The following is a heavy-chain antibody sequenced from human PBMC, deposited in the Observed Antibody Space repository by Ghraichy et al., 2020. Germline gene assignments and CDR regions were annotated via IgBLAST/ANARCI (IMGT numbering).Heavy chain of an antibody. CDR3: AKAPAYYYYYGMDV. Sequence: GGSLRLSCAAFGFTFSSYAMSWVRQAPGKGLEWVSAISGSGGSTYYAGSVKGRFTISRDNSKNTLYLQMNSLRAEDTAVYYCAKAPAYYYYYGMDVWGQGTTVTVSS. V-gene: IGHV3-23*01. CDR2: ISGSGGST. CDR1: GFTFSSYA. D-gene: IGHD2-2*01. J-gene: IGHJ6*02.